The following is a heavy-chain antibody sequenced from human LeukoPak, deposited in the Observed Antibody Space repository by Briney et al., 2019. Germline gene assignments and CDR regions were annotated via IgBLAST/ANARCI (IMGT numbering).Heavy chain of an antibody. V-gene: IGHV3-48*01. CDR2: ISSSSSTI. CDR1: GFTFSSYS. Sequence: GGSLRLSCAASGFTFSSYSMNWVRQAPGKGLEWVSYISSSSSTIYYADSVKGRFTISRDNSKDTLCLQMNSLRAEDTAVYYCAGNTYYHDSSGYYYFDYWGQGTLVTVSS. CDR3: AGNTYYHDSSGYYYFDY. J-gene: IGHJ4*02. D-gene: IGHD3-22*01.